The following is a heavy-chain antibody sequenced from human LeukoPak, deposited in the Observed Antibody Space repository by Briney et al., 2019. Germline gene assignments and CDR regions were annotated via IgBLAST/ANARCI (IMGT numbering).Heavy chain of an antibody. D-gene: IGHD5-24*01. Sequence: KPSETLSLTCTVSGGSISSSSYYWGWIRQPPGKGLEWIGSIYHSGSTYYNPSLKSRVTISVDTSKNQFSLKLSSVTAADTAVYYCAREDGYDWGQGTLVTVSS. V-gene: IGHV4-39*07. CDR2: IYHSGST. CDR3: AREDGYD. CDR1: GGSISSSSYY. J-gene: IGHJ4*02.